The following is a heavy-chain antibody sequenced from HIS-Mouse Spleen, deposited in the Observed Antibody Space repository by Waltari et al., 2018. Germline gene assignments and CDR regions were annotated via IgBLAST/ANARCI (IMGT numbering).Heavy chain of an antibody. CDR1: GYTFTGSY. Sequence: QVQLVQSGAEVKKPGASVKVSCTASGYTFTGSYMHWVRQAPGQGLEWMGWINPNSGGTNYAQKFQGRVTMTRDTSISTAYMELSRLRSDDTAVYYCARSRGYSYVEYFQHWGQGTLVTVSS. V-gene: IGHV1-2*02. J-gene: IGHJ1*01. D-gene: IGHD5-18*01. CDR2: INPNSGGT. CDR3: ARSRGYSYVEYFQH.